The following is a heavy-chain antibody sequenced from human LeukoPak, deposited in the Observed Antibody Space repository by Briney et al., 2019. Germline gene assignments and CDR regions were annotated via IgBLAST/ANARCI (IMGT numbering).Heavy chain of an antibody. D-gene: IGHD3-10*01. Sequence: GGSLRLSCAASGFTFSSYGMHWVRQAPGKGLEWVSAISGSGGSTYYADSVKGRFTISRDNSKDTLYLQMNSLRAEDTAVYYCAKGGRGVRGVIWVEFDYWGQGTLVTVSS. J-gene: IGHJ4*02. CDR1: GFTFSSYG. CDR2: ISGSGGST. V-gene: IGHV3-23*01. CDR3: AKGGRGVRGVIWVEFDY.